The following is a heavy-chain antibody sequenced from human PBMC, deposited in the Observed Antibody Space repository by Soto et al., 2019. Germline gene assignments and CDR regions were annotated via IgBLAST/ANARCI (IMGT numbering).Heavy chain of an antibody. CDR3: ARVYAGTTFFDY. D-gene: IGHD1-1*01. V-gene: IGHV4-30-4*01. CDR2: IYYSGST. CDR1: GGSISSGDYY. J-gene: IGHJ4*02. Sequence: PSETLSLTCTVSGGSISSGDYYWSWIRQPPGKGLEWIGYIYYSGSTYYNPSLKSRVTISVDTSKSQFSLKLSSVTAADTAVYYCARVYAGTTFFDYWGQGTLVTVSS.